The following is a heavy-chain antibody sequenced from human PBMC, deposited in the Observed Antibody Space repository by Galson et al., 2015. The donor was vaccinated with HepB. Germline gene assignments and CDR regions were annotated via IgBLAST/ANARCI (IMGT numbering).Heavy chain of an antibody. D-gene: IGHD3-10*01. CDR2: TYYRSKWYN. Sequence: CAISGDSVSSNSAAWNWIRQSPSRGLEWLGRTYYRSKWYNDYAVSVKSRITINPDISKNQFSLQLNSVTPEDTAVYYCARVPAGRGDYYYGMDVWGQGTTVTVSS. CDR1: GDSVSSNSAA. J-gene: IGHJ6*02. CDR3: ARVPAGRGDYYYGMDV. V-gene: IGHV6-1*01.